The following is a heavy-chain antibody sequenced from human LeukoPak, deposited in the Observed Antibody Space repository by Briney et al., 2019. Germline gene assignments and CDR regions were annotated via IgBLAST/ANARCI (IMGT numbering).Heavy chain of an antibody. J-gene: IGHJ4*02. CDR1: GGSFSGYY. D-gene: IGHD6-13*01. Sequence: SETLSLTCAVYGGSFSGYYWSWIRQPPGKGLEWIGEINHSGSTNYNPSLKSRVTISVDTSKNQFSLKLSSVTAADTAVYYCARSRGSSSWYLDFDYWGQGTLVTVSS. V-gene: IGHV4-34*01. CDR2: INHSGST. CDR3: ARSRGSSSWYLDFDY.